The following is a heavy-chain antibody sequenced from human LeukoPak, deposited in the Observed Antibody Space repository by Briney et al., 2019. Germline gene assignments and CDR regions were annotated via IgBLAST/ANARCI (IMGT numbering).Heavy chain of an antibody. CDR2: ISYDGSNQ. Sequence: PGGSLRLSCAASEFHFSSYTMHWVRQAPGKGLEWVALISYDGSNQYYADSVKGRFTISRDNSKNTLYLQMNSLRAEDTAVYYCGRAEWDPPHYYYYGMEVGGQGTTVTVSS. D-gene: IGHD1-26*01. CDR1: EFHFSSYT. V-gene: IGHV3-30-3*01. CDR3: GRAEWDPPHYYYYGMEV. J-gene: IGHJ6*02.